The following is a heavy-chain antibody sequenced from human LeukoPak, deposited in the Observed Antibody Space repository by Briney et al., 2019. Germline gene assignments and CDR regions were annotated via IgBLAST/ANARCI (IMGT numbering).Heavy chain of an antibody. J-gene: IGHJ4*02. V-gene: IGHV3-30*02. CDR2: IRYDGSNK. Sequence: GGSLRLSCAASGFTFSSYGMHWVRQTPCKGLEWVAFIRYDGSNKYYADSVKGRFTISRDNSKNTLYLQMNSLRAEDTAVYYCANPLSVAGRGSFDYWGQGTLVTVSS. CDR3: ANPLSVAGRGSFDY. CDR1: GFTFSSYG. D-gene: IGHD6-19*01.